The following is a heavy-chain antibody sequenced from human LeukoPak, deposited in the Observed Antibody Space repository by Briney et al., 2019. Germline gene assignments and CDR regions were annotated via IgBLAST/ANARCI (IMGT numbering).Heavy chain of an antibody. J-gene: IGHJ4*02. D-gene: IGHD7-27*01. CDR3: ARDYTGGWNDF. Sequence: GGSLRLSCTAAGFTFRKHWMSWVRQAIGKGLECVAKIKEDGSEKHYVDSVRGRFTISRDNARNSLYLQMNNLGADDTAVYYCARDYTGGWNDFWGQGTLVTVSS. CDR2: IKEDGSEK. V-gene: IGHV3-7*01. CDR1: GFTFRKHW.